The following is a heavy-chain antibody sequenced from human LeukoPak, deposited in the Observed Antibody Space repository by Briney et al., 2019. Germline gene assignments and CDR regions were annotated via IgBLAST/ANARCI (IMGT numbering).Heavy chain of an antibody. D-gene: IGHD4-23*01. V-gene: IGHV4-59*08. CDR3: ARLNKAGGSHRDFDC. CDR2: IYDSGYT. Sequence: SETLSLTRTVSGASIRTYHWSWFRQSPGKGLEWTASIYDSGYTNYSPSLKSRTTISVDTSNNQFSLRLTSVTAADTAVYYCARLNKAGGSHRDFDCWGQGTLVTVSS. J-gene: IGHJ4*02. CDR1: GASIRTYH.